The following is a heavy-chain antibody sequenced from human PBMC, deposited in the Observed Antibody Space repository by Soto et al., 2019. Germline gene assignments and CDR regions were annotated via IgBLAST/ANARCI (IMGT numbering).Heavy chain of an antibody. J-gene: IGHJ3*02. CDR2: IYYSGST. CDR1: GGSISSSSYY. Sequence: QLQLQESGPGLVKPSETLSLTCTVSGGSISSSSYYWGWIRQPPGKGLEWIGSIYYSGSTYYNPSRKSRVTIYLDTSKNQFSLKLSSVTAADPAVYSCARLTLMEAFDIWGQGTMVTVSS. V-gene: IGHV4-39*01. D-gene: IGHD3-3*01. CDR3: ARLTLMEAFDI.